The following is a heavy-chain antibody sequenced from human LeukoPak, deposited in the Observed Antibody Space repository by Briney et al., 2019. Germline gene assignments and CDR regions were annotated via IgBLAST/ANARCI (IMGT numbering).Heavy chain of an antibody. CDR2: IYWSDNK. CDR3: AHRPKNRGTNNWFDP. J-gene: IGHJ5*02. D-gene: IGHD1/OR15-1a*01. CDR1: GFSLSTSGVG. V-gene: IGHV2-5*01. Sequence: SGPTLVKPTQTLTLTCTFSGFSLSTSGVGVGWIRQPPGKALEWLALIYWSDNKLYSLSLRNRLTITKDTSKTQVVLTMTTMDPVDTATYYCAHRPKNRGTNNWFDPWGQGTLVTVSS.